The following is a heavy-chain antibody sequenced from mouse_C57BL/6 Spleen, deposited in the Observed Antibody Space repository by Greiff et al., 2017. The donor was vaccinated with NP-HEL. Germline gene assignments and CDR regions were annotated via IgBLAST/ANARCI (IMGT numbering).Heavy chain of an antibody. Sequence: VQLQQSGAELAKPGASVKLSCKASGYTFTSYWMHWVKQRPGQGLEWIGYINPSSGYTKYNQKLKDKATLTADKSSSTAYMQLSSLTYEDSAVYYCAYGNDLDAMDYWGQGTSVTVSS. CDR3: AYGNDLDAMDY. D-gene: IGHD2-1*01. V-gene: IGHV1-7*01. CDR2: INPSSGYT. CDR1: GYTFTSYW. J-gene: IGHJ4*01.